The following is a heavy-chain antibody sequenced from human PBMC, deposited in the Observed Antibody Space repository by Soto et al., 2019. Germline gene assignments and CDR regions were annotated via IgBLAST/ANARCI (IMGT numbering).Heavy chain of an antibody. J-gene: IGHJ6*02. V-gene: IGHV1-2*02. CDR2: INPNSGGT. D-gene: IGHD3-22*01. Sequence: ASVKVSCKASGYTFTGYYMHWVRQAPGQGLAWMGWINPNSGGTNYAQKFQGRVTMTRDTSISTAYMELSRLRSDDTAVYYCARGPDYYDSSGRLFYYYYHGMDVWGQGTTVTVSS. CDR1: GYTFTGYY. CDR3: ARGPDYYDSSGRLFYYYYHGMDV.